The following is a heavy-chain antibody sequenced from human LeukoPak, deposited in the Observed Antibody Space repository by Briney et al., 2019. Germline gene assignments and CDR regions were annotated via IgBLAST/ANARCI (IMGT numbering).Heavy chain of an antibody. Sequence: ASVTVSCKASGYTFTGYYIHWVRQAPGQGLEWMGRINPNTGGTHYAQMFQGRVTMTRDTSISTAYMGLSRLTSDDTAVYYCAREPMVRDFNWFDPWGQGGLVTVSP. J-gene: IGHJ5*02. D-gene: IGHD3-10*01. CDR3: AREPMVRDFNWFDP. CDR1: GYTFTGYY. V-gene: IGHV1-2*06. CDR2: INPNTGGT.